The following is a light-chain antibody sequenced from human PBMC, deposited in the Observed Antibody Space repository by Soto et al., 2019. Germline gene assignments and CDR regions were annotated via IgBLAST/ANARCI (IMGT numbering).Light chain of an antibody. V-gene: IGKV3-20*01. CDR2: DAS. CDR3: QQYNDWPPMYT. CDR1: QSVSSSY. J-gene: IGKJ2*01. Sequence: EIVFTQSPGTLSLSPGEGSTLSCMASQSVSSSYLAWYQQKPGQAPRLLIYDASNRATGIPARFSGSGSGTEFTLTISRLQSEDFAVYYCQQYNDWPPMYTFGQGTKVDIK.